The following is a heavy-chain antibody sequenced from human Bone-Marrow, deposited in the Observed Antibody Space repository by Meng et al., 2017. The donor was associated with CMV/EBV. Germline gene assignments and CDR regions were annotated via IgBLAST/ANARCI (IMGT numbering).Heavy chain of an antibody. V-gene: IGHV1-2*02. CDR3: ARRSRISWTPLDY. J-gene: IGHJ4*02. CDR1: GYTFTGYY. CDR2: INPNSGGT. D-gene: IGHD2/OR15-2a*01. Sequence: ASVKVSCKASGYTFTGYYMHWVRQAPGQGLEWMGWINPNSGGTNYAQKFQGRVTMTRDTSISTAYMELSRLRSDDTAVYYCARRSRISWTPLDYWGQGKLVTVSS.